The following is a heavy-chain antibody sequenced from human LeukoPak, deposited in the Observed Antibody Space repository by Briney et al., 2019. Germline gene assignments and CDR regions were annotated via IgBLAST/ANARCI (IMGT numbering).Heavy chain of an antibody. D-gene: IGHD6-13*01. CDR2: ISYDGSNK. V-gene: IGHV3-30-3*01. CDR1: GGTFSSYA. CDR3: ARDEAAAGFFDY. J-gene: IGHJ4*02. Sequence: SCKASGGTFSSYAMHWVRQAPGKGLEWVAVISYDGSNKYYADSVKGRFTISRDNSKNTLYLQMNSLRAEDTAVYYCARDEAAAGFFDYWGQGTLVTVSS.